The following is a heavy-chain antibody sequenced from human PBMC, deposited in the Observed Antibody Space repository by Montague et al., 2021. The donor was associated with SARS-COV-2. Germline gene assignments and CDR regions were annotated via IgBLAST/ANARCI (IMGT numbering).Heavy chain of an antibody. J-gene: IGHJ6*03. V-gene: IGHV4-34*01. D-gene: IGHD3-10*01. CDR2: IHHGGST. Sequence: SEILSLTCAVHGGSFSTYSWNWIRQPPGKGLEWIGEIHHGGSTNYNPSLKSRVTISADTSKSQFSLKLTSVAAAATAVYYCARLGDGVVPSPILGVGPYYAYCYLDVWGQGTTVTVSS. CDR3: ARLGDGVVPSPILGVGPYYAYCYLDV. CDR1: GGSFSTYS.